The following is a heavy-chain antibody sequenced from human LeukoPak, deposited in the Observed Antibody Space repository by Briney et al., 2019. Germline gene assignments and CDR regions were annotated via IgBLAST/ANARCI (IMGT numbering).Heavy chain of an antibody. CDR1: GGSFSGYY. CDR2: INHSGST. V-gene: IGHV4-34*01. D-gene: IGHD3-3*01. CDR3: ARRHERFLANQGWFDP. Sequence: PSETLSLTCAVYGGSFSGYYWSWIRQPPGKGLEWIGEINHSGSTNYNPSLKSRVTISVDTSKNQFSLKLSSVTAADTAVYYCARRHERFLANQGWFDPWGQGTLVTVSS. J-gene: IGHJ5*02.